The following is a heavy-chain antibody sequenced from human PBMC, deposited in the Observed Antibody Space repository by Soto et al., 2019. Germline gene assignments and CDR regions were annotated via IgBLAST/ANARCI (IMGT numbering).Heavy chain of an antibody. J-gene: IGHJ4*02. CDR3: AKDGNWMDVYYDV. Sequence: EVQLLESGGGLVQPGGSLRLSCVGSGIEFSNYAMSWVRQAPGKGLEWFSIVSASGRSRYHADSVKGRFTISRDNSKNTLYLHMTILRAEDTAVYYCAKDGNWMDVYYDVWGQGTPVTVSS. V-gene: IGHV3-23*01. CDR2: VSASGRSR. D-gene: IGHD3-16*01. CDR1: GIEFSNYA.